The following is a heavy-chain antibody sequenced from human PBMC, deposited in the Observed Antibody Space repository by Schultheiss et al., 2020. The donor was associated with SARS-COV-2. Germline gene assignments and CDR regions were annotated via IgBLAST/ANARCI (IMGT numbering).Heavy chain of an antibody. J-gene: IGHJ3*01. CDR2: INEDGSTT. CDR1: GFNFKNYW. V-gene: IGHV3-74*01. CDR3: ARLYSPSGLGQDDALDV. Sequence: GGSLRLSCRAPGFNFKNYWMHCVRQAPGEGLVWVSRINEDGSTTNYADSVKGRFTISRDNSKNTLYLQMNSLRAEDTAVYYCARLYSPSGLGQDDALDVWGQGTMVTVSS. D-gene: IGHD5-12*01.